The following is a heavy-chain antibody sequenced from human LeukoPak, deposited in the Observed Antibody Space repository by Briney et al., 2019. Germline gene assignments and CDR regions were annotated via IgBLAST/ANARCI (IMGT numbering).Heavy chain of an antibody. J-gene: IGHJ4*02. D-gene: IGHD1-26*01. CDR3: AKDVGGATRFLDY. Sequence: GGSLRLSCAASGFTFSSYAMSWVRQAPGKGLEWVSAISGSGGSTYNADSVKGRFTISRDNSKNTLDLQMNSLRAEDTAVYYYAKDVGGATRFLDYWGQGTLVTVSS. CDR2: ISGSGGST. CDR1: GFTFSSYA. V-gene: IGHV3-23*01.